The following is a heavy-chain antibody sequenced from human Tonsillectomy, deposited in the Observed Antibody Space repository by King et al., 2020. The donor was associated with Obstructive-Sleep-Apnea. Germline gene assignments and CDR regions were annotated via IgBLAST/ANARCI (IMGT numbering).Heavy chain of an antibody. Sequence: VQLVESGGGLVQPGRSLRLSCAAAGFTFDDYAMHWVRQTPGKGLEWVSGISWISGTIGVADSVKGRFTISRDNAKNSLYLQMNSLRPEDTALYYCAKPITLVRGAMGDWGQGTLVTVSS. CDR2: ISWISGTI. V-gene: IGHV3-9*01. J-gene: IGHJ4*02. D-gene: IGHD3-10*01. CDR3: AKPITLVRGAMGD. CDR1: GFTFDDYA.